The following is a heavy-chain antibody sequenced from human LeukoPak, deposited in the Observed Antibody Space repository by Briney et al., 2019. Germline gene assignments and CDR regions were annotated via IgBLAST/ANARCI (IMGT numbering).Heavy chain of an antibody. V-gene: IGHV3-30*02. CDR2: IRYDGSNK. CDR1: GFTFSSYG. J-gene: IGHJ4*02. Sequence: GALRLSCAASGFTFSSYGMHWVRQAPGKGLEWVAFIRYDGSNKYYADSVKGRFTISRDNSKNTLYLQMNSLRAEDTAVYYCARERSTVAPPHPFDYWGQGTLVTVSS. CDR3: ARERSTVAPPHPFDY. D-gene: IGHD4-23*01.